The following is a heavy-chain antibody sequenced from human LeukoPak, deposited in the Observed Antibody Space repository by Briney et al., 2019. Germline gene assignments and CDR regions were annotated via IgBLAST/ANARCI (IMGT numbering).Heavy chain of an antibody. J-gene: IGHJ6*03. Sequence: SETLSLTCVVYGGSFSGYYWSWIRQPPGKGLEWIGEINHSGSTNYNPSLKSRVTISVDTSKNQFSLKLSSVTAADTAVYYCASGYGPYYYYMDVWGKGTTVTVSS. V-gene: IGHV4-34*01. CDR1: GGSFSGYY. D-gene: IGHD4-17*01. CDR3: ASGYGPYYYYMDV. CDR2: INHSGST.